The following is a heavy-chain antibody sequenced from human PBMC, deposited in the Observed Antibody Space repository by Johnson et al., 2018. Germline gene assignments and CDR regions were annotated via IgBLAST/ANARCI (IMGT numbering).Heavy chain of an antibody. V-gene: IGHV3-21*01. CDR1: GFTFSSYS. J-gene: IGHJ4*02. CDR3: VREGDSSSWYRSLNS. Sequence: VQLVQSGGGLVKPGGSLRLSCAASGFTFSSYSMNWVRQAPGKGLEWVSSISSSSSYIYYADSLKGRFTISRDNAKNSLYLQMNSLRAEDTAVYYCVREGDSSSWYRSLNSWGQGTLVTVSS. D-gene: IGHD6-13*01. CDR2: ISSSSSYI.